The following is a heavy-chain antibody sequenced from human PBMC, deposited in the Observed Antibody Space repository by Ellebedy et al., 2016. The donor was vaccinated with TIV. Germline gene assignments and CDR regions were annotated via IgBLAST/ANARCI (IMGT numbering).Heavy chain of an antibody. J-gene: IGHJ6*03. Sequence: GESLKISCAASGFSFSSYSMSWVRQAPGKGLEWVSYISSTSSNMYYADSVKGRFTISRDNARNSLYLQMSSLRDEDTAVYYCARTRQGFYMDVWGKGTTVTVSS. CDR2: ISSTSSNM. V-gene: IGHV3-48*02. CDR1: GFSFSSYS. CDR3: ARTRQGFYMDV.